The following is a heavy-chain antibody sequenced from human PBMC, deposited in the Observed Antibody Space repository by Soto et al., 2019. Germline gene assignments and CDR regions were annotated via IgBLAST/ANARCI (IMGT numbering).Heavy chain of an antibody. CDR3: ASWLGAFDY. D-gene: IGHD3-10*01. Sequence: QVQLVESGGGVVQPGRSLRLSCAASGFTFSSYGMHWVRQAPGKGLDWVAVISYDGCNKYYADSVKGRFTISRDNSKNRLYLQMNSLRAGDTAVYYGASWLGAFDYWGQGTLVTVSS. CDR1: GFTFSSYG. J-gene: IGHJ4*02. V-gene: IGHV3-30*03. CDR2: ISYDGCNK.